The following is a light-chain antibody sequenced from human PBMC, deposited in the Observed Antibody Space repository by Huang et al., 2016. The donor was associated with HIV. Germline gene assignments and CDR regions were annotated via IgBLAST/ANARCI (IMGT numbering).Light chain of an antibody. Sequence: EIVMTQSPATLSVSPGERATLSCRASQSVSSNLAWYQQKPGQAPRLLIYGSSTRATGVPARFSGSGSGREFTPTISSLQSEDFAVYCCQQYDNWPWTFGQGTKVEIK. CDR1: QSVSSN. V-gene: IGKV3-15*01. CDR3: QQYDNWPWT. CDR2: GSS. J-gene: IGKJ1*01.